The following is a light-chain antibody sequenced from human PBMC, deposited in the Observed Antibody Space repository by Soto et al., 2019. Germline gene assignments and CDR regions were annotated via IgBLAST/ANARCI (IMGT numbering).Light chain of an antibody. CDR2: RAS. Sequence: EIVMTQSPATLSVXXXXXATLSCRAXQPVSSNFAWYRQKPGQAPTLVIYRASTRATGIPARFSGSGSGTEFTLTISSLQSEDFAVYYCQQYNNWPYTFGQGTKLEI. CDR1: QPVSSN. V-gene: IGKV3-15*01. J-gene: IGKJ2*01. CDR3: QQYNNWPYT.